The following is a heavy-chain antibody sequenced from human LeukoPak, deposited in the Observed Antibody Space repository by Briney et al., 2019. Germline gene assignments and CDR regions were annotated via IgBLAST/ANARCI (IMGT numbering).Heavy chain of an antibody. D-gene: IGHD4-17*01. J-gene: IGHJ6*02. V-gene: IGHV3-48*03. CDR1: GFTFSACE. CDR2: ISRSGSTR. CDR3: ARVMTTMTTGYNYGMDV. Sequence: GGSLRLSCAISGFTFSACELTWVRQAPGKGLEWVSYISRSGSTRYYADSVKGRFTISRDNAKNSLYLQMNSLRAEDTAVYFCARVMTTMTTGYNYGMDVWGQGTTVTVSS.